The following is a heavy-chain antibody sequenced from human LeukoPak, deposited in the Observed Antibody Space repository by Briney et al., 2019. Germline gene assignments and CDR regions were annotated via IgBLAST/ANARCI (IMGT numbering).Heavy chain of an antibody. CDR1: GFTFSSYW. J-gene: IGHJ1*01. D-gene: IGHD3-22*01. V-gene: IGHV3-74*01. CDR2: INSDGSSA. CDR3: ARDGGDYYDSSGYPFHH. Sequence: GGSLRLSCAASGFTFSSYWMQWVRQAPGKGLVWVSRINSDGSSASYADSVKGRFTISRDNAKNTLYLQMNSLRAGDTAVYYCARDGGDYYDSSGYPFHHWGQGTLVTVSS.